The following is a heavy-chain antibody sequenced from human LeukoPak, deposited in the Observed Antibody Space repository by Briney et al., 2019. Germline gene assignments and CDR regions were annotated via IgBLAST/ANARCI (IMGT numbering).Heavy chain of an antibody. CDR1: GGSISSSSYY. V-gene: IGHV4-39*01. D-gene: IGHD6-19*01. CDR3: ARREQWLVLAR. CDR2: IYYSGST. J-gene: IGHJ4*02. Sequence: PWETLSLTCTVSGGSISSSSYYWGWIRQPPGKGLEWIGSIYYSGSTYYNPSLKRRVTISVDTSKNQFSLNLSSVTAADTAVYYCARREQWLVLARWGQGTLVTVSS.